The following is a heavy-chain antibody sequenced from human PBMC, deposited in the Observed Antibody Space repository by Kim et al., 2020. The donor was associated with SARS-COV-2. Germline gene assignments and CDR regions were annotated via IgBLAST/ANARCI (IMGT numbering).Heavy chain of an antibody. V-gene: IGHV3-13*04. CDR2: IGTAGDT. D-gene: IGHD5-18*01. J-gene: IGHJ6*02. CDR1: GFTFSSYD. CDR3: ARAPPAMVTHYYYGMDV. Sequence: GGSLRLSCAASGFTFSSYDMHWVRQATGKGLEWVSAIGTAGDTYYPGSVKGRFTISRENAKNSLYLQMNSLRAGDTAVYYCARAPPAMVTHYYYGMDVWGQGTTVTVSS.